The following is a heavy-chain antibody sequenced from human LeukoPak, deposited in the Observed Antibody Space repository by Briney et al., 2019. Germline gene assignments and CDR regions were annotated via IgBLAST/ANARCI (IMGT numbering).Heavy chain of an antibody. D-gene: IGHD3-3*01. J-gene: IGHJ3*02. V-gene: IGHV3-21*04. Sequence: GGSLRLSCAASGFTFSSYSMNWVRQAPGKGLEWVSSISSSSSYIYYADSVKGRFTISRDNSKNTLYLQLNSLRAEDTAIYYCAHHGGGTIRIAAFDIWGQGTMVTVSS. CDR3: AHHGGGTIRIAAFDI. CDR2: ISSSSSYI. CDR1: GFTFSSYS.